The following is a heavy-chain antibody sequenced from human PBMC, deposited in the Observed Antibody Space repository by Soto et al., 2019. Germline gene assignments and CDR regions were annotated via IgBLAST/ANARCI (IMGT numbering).Heavy chain of an antibody. J-gene: IGHJ4*02. V-gene: IGHV1-8*01. Sequence: QVKLVQSGAELKKPGASVKVSCKASGYTFSNYDMNWERQATGQGPEWIGWVNPNNGDTGYAQKFQGRVTLTTDISTTTAYMELTSLRSEDTAIYYCAKVSRKGSAIDFDYWGQGTLITVSS. CDR3: AKVSRKGSAIDFDY. D-gene: IGHD3-10*01. CDR2: VNPNNGDT. CDR1: GYTFSNYD.